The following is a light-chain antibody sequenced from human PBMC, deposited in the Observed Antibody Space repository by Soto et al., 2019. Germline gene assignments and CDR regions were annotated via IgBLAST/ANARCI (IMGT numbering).Light chain of an antibody. CDR3: CSYAATYTLL. CDR2: DTS. Sequence: QSALTQPRSVSASPGQSVTISFTGTSSHVGGYNYVSWYQQTPGKAPKLMIYDTSKRPPGVPDRFSGSKSGNAASLTISGLQAEDEADYYCCSYAATYTLLFGGGTKVTVL. V-gene: IGLV2-11*01. CDR1: SSHVGGYNY. J-gene: IGLJ2*01.